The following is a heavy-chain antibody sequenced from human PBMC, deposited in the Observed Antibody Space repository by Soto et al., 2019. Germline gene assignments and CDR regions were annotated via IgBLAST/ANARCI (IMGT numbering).Heavy chain of an antibody. D-gene: IGHD1-26*01. CDR3: AKLKGAGYAFDI. J-gene: IGHJ3*02. CDR2: ISGSGGST. Sequence: EVQLLESGGGLVQPGGSLRLSCAASGFTFSSYAMSWVRQAPGKGLEWVSAISGSGGSTYYADSVKGRFIISRDNSKNTLYLQMNSLRAEDTAVYYCAKLKGAGYAFDIWGQGTMVTVSS. CDR1: GFTFSSYA. V-gene: IGHV3-23*01.